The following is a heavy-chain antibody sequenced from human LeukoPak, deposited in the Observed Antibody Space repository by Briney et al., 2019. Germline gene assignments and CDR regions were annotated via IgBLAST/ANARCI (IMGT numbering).Heavy chain of an antibody. V-gene: IGHV4-59*11. D-gene: IGHD5-12*01. CDR3: ARGFDSKSTYFDY. CDR1: GGSINTHY. CDR2: ISYSGST. Sequence: PSETLSLTCTVSGGSINTHYWNWIRQPPEKGLEWIGYISYSGSTNYNPSLKSRVTISVDTSKNQFFLMLSSVTAADTAVYYCARGFDSKSTYFDYWGQGTLVTVSS. J-gene: IGHJ4*02.